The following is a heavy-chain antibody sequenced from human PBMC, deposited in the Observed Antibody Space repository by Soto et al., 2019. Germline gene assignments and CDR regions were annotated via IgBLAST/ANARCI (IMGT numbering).Heavy chain of an antibody. V-gene: IGHV1-69*01. CDR1: GGTFSSYA. D-gene: IGHD3-22*01. Sequence: QVQLVQSGAEVKKPGSSVKVSCKASGGTFSSYAISWVRQAPGQGLEWMGGIIPIFGTANYAQKFQGRVMITADESTSTAYMELNSLRSEDTAVYYCARGYYDSSGYYGWFDPWGQGTLVTVSS. CDR3: ARGYYDSSGYYGWFDP. CDR2: IIPIFGTA. J-gene: IGHJ5*02.